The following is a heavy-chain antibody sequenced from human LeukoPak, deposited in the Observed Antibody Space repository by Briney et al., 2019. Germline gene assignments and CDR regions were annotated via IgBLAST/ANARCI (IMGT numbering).Heavy chain of an antibody. D-gene: IGHD2-21*02. CDR3: ARYCSGGCYSGVDF. J-gene: IGHJ4*02. Sequence: GGSLRLSCAASGFTFSSYAMTWVRQAPGKGLEWVSTIRTTDTYYAESVKGRFTISRDNSKNTLYLQLNSQRAEDTAVYFCARYCSGGCYSGVDFWGQGTLVTVSS. CDR1: GFTFSSYA. V-gene: IGHV3-23*01. CDR2: IRTTDT.